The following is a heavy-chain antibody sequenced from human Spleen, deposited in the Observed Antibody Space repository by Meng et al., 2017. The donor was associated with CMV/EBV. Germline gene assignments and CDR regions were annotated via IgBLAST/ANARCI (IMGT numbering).Heavy chain of an antibody. D-gene: IGHD2-2*01. J-gene: IGHJ4*02. Sequence: ASVKVSCKVSGYTLTELSMHWVRQAPGKGLEWMGGFDPEDGETIYAQKFQGRVTMTEDTSTDTAHMELSSLRSEDTAVYYCATVRLWFGSTSRDYFDYWGQGTLVTVSS. CDR3: ATVRLWFGSTSRDYFDY. CDR1: GYTLTELS. V-gene: IGHV1-24*01. CDR2: FDPEDGET.